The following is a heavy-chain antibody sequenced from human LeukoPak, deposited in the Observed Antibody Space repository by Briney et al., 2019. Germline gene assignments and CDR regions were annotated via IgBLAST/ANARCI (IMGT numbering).Heavy chain of an antibody. Sequence: GGSLRLSCAASGFTFSHFWMSWVRQAPGEGLEWVSHISTSSSTIYYADSVKGRFTISRDNAKNSLYLQMNSLRADDTAVYYCARDLAHWGQGTLVTVSS. V-gene: IGHV3-48*01. CDR1: GFTFSHFW. J-gene: IGHJ4*02. CDR3: ARDLAH. CDR2: ISTSSSTI.